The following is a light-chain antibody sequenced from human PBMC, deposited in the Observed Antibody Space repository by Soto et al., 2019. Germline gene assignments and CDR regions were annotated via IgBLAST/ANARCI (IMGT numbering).Light chain of an antibody. CDR1: QNISSY. J-gene: IGKJ3*01. CDR3: QQRSTWPPFT. Sequence: EVVLTQSPGTLSLSPGERATLSCRASQNISSYLAWYQQKPGQAPRLLIYDASNRATGIPARFSGSGSGTDFTLTISSLQPEDSATYYCQQRSTWPPFTFGPGTKVDIK. CDR2: DAS. V-gene: IGKV3-11*01.